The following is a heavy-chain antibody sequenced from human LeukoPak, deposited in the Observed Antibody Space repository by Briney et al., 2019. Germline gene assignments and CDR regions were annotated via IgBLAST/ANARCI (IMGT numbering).Heavy chain of an antibody. J-gene: IGHJ4*02. CDR2: IYYSGST. CDR3: WSYSGYDYTYLFRHY. Sequence: SEALSLTCSVSGDSISDFYWGWIRQPPGKGLEWIGSIYYSGSTYYNPSLKSRVTISVDTSKNQFSLKLSSVTAADTAVYYCWSYSGYDYTYLFRHYWGQGTLVTVSS. D-gene: IGHD5-12*01. V-gene: IGHV4-39*01. CDR1: GDSISDFY.